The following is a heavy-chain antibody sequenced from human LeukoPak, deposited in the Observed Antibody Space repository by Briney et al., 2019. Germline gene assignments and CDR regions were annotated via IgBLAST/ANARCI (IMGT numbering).Heavy chain of an antibody. CDR2: ISVSGGSA. V-gene: IGHV3-23*01. Sequence: GGSLRLSCAASGFTFRNYAMGWVRQAPGKGLEWVSSISVSGGSAYYADSVKGRFTTSRDNSKSTLFLQMNSLRAEDTAVYYCTRGGNYYDTSGSNWFDPWGQGSLVTVSS. D-gene: IGHD3-22*01. J-gene: IGHJ5*02. CDR1: GFTFRNYA. CDR3: TRGGNYYDTSGSNWFDP.